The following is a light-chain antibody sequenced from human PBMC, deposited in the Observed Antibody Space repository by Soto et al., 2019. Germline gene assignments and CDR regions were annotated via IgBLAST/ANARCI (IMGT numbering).Light chain of an antibody. CDR3: QQYNSYS. J-gene: IGKJ1*01. Sequence: RLTQSPSSLSASVGDRVTITCRANQSISFFLSWYQQRPGRAPKLLIYGASNLLSGVPSRFSGSRSGTEFTLVISSLQIDDFATYYCQQYNSYSFGQGTKVDIK. CDR1: QSISFF. CDR2: GAS. V-gene: IGKV1-5*01.